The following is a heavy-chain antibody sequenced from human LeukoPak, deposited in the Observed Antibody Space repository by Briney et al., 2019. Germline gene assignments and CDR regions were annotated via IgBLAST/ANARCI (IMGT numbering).Heavy chain of an antibody. D-gene: IGHD2-21*01. CDR2: IYADGNT. J-gene: IGHJ4*02. Sequence: GGSLRLSCAASGFLVDTNYMTWVRQAPGRGLEWVSFIYADGNTYYADSVKGRFTISRDNAKNSLYLQMNSLRAEDTALYYCAKDGGDCGGHSCYVDYWGPGALVTVSS. V-gene: IGHV3-53*01. CDR1: GFLVDTNY. CDR3: AKDGGDCGGHSCYVDY.